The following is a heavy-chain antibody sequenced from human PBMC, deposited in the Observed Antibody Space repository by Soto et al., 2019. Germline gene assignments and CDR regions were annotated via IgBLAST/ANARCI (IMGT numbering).Heavy chain of an antibody. CDR3: ARVGRYYDYVWGSYRYHLFDY. J-gene: IGHJ4*02. D-gene: IGHD3-16*02. V-gene: IGHV1-18*01. CDR2: ISAYNGNT. CDR1: GYTFTSYG. Sequence: QVQLVQSGAEVKKPGASVKVSCKASGYTFTSYGISWVRQAPGQGLEWMGWISAYNGNTNYAQKLQGRVTMTTDTSTSPAYMELRSLRSDDTAVYYCARVGRYYDYVWGSYRYHLFDYWGQGTLVTVSS.